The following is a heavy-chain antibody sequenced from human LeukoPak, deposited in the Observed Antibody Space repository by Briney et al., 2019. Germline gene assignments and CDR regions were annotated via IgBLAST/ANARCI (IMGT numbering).Heavy chain of an antibody. Sequence: PSETLSLTCTVSGGSISSGGYYWSWSRQHPGKGLEWIGYIYYSGSTYYNPSLKSRVTISVDTSKNQFSLKLSSVTAADTAVYYCARGQWLVRDFDYWGQGTLVTVSS. CDR1: GGSISSGGYY. J-gene: IGHJ4*02. D-gene: IGHD6-19*01. V-gene: IGHV4-31*03. CDR2: IYYSGST. CDR3: ARGQWLVRDFDY.